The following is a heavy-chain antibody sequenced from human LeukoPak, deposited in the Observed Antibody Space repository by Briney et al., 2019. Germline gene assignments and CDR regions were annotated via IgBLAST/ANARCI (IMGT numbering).Heavy chain of an antibody. CDR1: GYTFTGYY. J-gene: IGHJ1*01. CDR2: INPNSGGT. CDR3: ARDRDDSNGYLYFQH. V-gene: IGHV1-2*02. D-gene: IGHD3-22*01. Sequence: ASVKVSCKASGYTFTGYYMHWVRQAPGQGLEWMGWINPNSGGTNYAQKFQGRVTMTRDTSISTAYMELSRLRSDDTAVYYCARDRDDSNGYLYFQHWGQGTLVTVSS.